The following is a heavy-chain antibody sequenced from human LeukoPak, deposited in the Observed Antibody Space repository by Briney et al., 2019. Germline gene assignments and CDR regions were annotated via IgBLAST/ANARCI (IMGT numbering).Heavy chain of an antibody. Sequence: GSLRLSCAASGFTFSDYYMSWIRPAPGKGLEWVSYISSSGSTIYYADSVKGRFTISSDNAKNSLYLQMNSLRAEDTAVYYCAREGIAARRSFDAFDIWGQGTMVTVSS. CDR1: GFTFSDYY. D-gene: IGHD6-6*01. V-gene: IGHV3-11*04. CDR3: AREGIAARRSFDAFDI. J-gene: IGHJ3*02. CDR2: ISSSGSTI.